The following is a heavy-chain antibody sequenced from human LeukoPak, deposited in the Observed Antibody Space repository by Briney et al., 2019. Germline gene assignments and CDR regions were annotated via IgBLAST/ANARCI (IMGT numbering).Heavy chain of an antibody. CDR3: AKDGQGRGYYYLDY. CDR2: IWYDGSYK. CDR1: GFRFSEYG. Sequence: PGRSLRLSCTTSGFRFSEYGIRWVRQAPGKRLEWVAVIWYDGSYKHYVDSVKGRFTISRDNSKNTVYLQMNRLRVEDTAVYFCAKDGQGRGYYYLDYWGQGTLVTVSS. D-gene: IGHD3-3*01. V-gene: IGHV3-33*06. J-gene: IGHJ4*02.